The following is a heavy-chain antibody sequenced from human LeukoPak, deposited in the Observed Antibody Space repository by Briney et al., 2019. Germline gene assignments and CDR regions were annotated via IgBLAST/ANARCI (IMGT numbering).Heavy chain of an antibody. Sequence: GASVKVSCKASGYTLTTYGISWVRLAPGQGLEWMGWISAYNGNTNYAQQFQGRVTMTTGTSMSTAYMELRSLRSDDTAVYYCARDLIAVRPGWFDPWGQGSLVTVSS. J-gene: IGHJ5*02. CDR3: ARDLIAVRPGWFDP. CDR1: GYTLTTYG. V-gene: IGHV1-18*01. CDR2: ISAYNGNT. D-gene: IGHD6-6*01.